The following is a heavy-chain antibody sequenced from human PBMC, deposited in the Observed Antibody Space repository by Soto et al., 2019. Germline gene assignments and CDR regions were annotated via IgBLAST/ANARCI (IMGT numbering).Heavy chain of an antibody. D-gene: IGHD3-10*01. J-gene: IGHJ4*02. V-gene: IGHV3-23*01. CDR3: AGSGSYYSPIDC. Sequence: EVQLLESGGGLVQPGGSLRLSCAASGFTFSTYAMSWVRQAPGKGLEWVSGSGGTTYYADSVKGRFTISRDNSKNTLYLQMSSQRAEDTAVYYCAGSGSYYSPIDCWGQGTLVTVSS. CDR2: SGSGGTT. CDR1: GFTFSTYA.